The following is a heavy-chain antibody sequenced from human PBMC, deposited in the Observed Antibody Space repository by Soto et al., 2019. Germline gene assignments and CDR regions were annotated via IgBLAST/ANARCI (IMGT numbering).Heavy chain of an antibody. Sequence: SETLYLTCTVSGGSISSYYWSWIRQPPGKGLEWIGYIYYSGSTNYNPSLKSRVTISVDTSKNQFSLKLSSVTAADTAVYYCARDLRAAAGFFDYWGQGTLVTVSS. CDR3: ARDLRAAAGFFDY. J-gene: IGHJ4*02. CDR1: GGSISSYY. D-gene: IGHD6-13*01. V-gene: IGHV4-59*01. CDR2: IYYSGST.